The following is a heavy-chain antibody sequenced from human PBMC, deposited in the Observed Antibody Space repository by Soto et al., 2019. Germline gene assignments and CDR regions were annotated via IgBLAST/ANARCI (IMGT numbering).Heavy chain of an antibody. CDR1: GGTFSSYA. V-gene: IGHV1-69*01. CDR2: IIPIFGTA. D-gene: IGHD3-22*01. J-gene: IGHJ3*02. Sequence: QVQLVQSGAEVKKPGSSVKVSCKASGGTFSSYAISWVRQAPGQGLEWLGGIIPIFGTANYAQKVQGRVTLTADESTSTAYMELSSLRSEDTAVYYCTEESYDSSGPVGAGAFDIWGQGTMVTVSS. CDR3: TEESYDSSGPVGAGAFDI.